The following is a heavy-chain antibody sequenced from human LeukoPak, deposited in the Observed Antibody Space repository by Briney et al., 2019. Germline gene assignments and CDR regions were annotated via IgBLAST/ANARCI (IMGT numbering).Heavy chain of an antibody. CDR2: IYYSGST. D-gene: IGHD3-10*01. CDR3: APMVRGVIIC. V-gene: IGHV4-30-4*01. Sequence: SETLSLTCTVSGGSISSGDYYWSWIRQPPGKGLEWIGYIYYSGSTYYNPSLKSRVTISVDTSKNQFSLKLSSVTAADTAMYYCAPMVRGVIICWGQGTLVTVSS. J-gene: IGHJ4*02. CDR1: GGSISSGDYY.